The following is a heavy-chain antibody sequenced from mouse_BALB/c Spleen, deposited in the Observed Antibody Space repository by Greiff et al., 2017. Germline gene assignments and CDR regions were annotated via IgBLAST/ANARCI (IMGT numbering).Heavy chain of an antibody. V-gene: IGHV2-4-1*01. J-gene: IGHJ3*01. Sequence: VQGVESGPGLVQPSQSLSITCTVSGFSLTSYGVHWVRQSPGKGLEWLGVIWSGGSTDDNAAFISRLSISKDNSKSQVFFKMNSLQADDTAIYYCARNYYYGSSYPWFAYWGQGTLVTVSA. CDR2: IWSGGST. CDR1: GFSLTSYG. CDR3: ARNYYYGSSYPWFAY. D-gene: IGHD1-1*01.